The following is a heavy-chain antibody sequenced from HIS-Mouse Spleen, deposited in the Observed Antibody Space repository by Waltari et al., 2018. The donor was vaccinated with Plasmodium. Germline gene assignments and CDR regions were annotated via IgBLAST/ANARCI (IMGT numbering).Heavy chain of an antibody. D-gene: IGHD6-13*01. CDR3: ASSWYWYFDL. J-gene: IGHJ2*01. CDR2: IKQDGSEK. Sequence: EVQLVESGGGLVQPGGSLRLSCAASGFPFRSYWMSWVRQAPGKGLEWVANIKQDGSEKYYWDSVKGRFTISRDNAKNSLYLQMNSLRAEDTAVYYCASSWYWYFDLWGRGTLVTVSS. CDR1: GFPFRSYW. V-gene: IGHV3-7*01.